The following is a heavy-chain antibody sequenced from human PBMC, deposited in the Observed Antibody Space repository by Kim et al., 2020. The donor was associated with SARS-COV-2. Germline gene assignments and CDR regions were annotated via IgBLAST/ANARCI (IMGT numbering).Heavy chain of an antibody. D-gene: IGHD4-4*01. CDR1: GDSIDDFY. Sequence: SETLSLTCNVSGDSIDDFYWNWIRQSPGRGLEWIGSIYITGTTVYNPSLTGRGTISLDTSKNVLSPRLTSVTASDTAVYYCARLHMRPLVWRGSNWFDP. V-gene: IGHV4-59*08. CDR2: IYITGTT. CDR3: ARLHMRPLVWRGSNWFDP. J-gene: IGHJ5*02.